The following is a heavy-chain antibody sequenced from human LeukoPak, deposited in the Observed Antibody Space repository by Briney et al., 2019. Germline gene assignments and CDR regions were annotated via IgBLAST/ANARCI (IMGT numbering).Heavy chain of an antibody. Sequence: PGRSLRLSCAASGFTFSSYGMHWVRQAPGKGLEWVAVIWYDGSNKYYADSLKGRFTISRDNAKNSLYLQMNSLRAEDTAVYYCARELGAFDIWGQGTMVTVSS. J-gene: IGHJ3*02. CDR2: IWYDGSNK. CDR1: GFTFSSYG. V-gene: IGHV3-33*01. CDR3: ARELGAFDI. D-gene: IGHD7-27*01.